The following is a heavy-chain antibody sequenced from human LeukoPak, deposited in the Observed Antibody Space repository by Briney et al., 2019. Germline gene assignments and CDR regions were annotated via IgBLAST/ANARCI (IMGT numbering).Heavy chain of an antibody. V-gene: IGHV3-48*04. CDR2: ISSTGSTI. CDR1: GFTFSSYN. Sequence: GGSLRLSCAASGFTFSSYNMNWVRQAPGKGLEWVSYISSTGSTIYYAASVKGRFTISRDNAEKSLYLQMDSLRGEDTAVYYCTRDVASSTYHFESSGLLDYWGQGTLVTVSS. J-gene: IGHJ4*02. D-gene: IGHD3-22*01. CDR3: TRDVASSTYHFESSGLLDY.